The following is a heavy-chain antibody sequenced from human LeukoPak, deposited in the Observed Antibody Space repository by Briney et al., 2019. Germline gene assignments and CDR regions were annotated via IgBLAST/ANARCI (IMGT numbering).Heavy chain of an antibody. Sequence: GGSLRLSCAASGFTFSSYAMSWVRQAPGKGLEWVSAISGSGGSTYYADSVKGRFTISRDNSKNTLYLQMNSLRAEDTAVYYCARVIRPPGYGYGPVFDYWGQGTLVTVSS. CDR2: ISGSGGST. CDR3: ARVIRPPGYGYGPVFDY. D-gene: IGHD5-18*01. CDR1: GFTFSSYA. V-gene: IGHV3-23*01. J-gene: IGHJ4*02.